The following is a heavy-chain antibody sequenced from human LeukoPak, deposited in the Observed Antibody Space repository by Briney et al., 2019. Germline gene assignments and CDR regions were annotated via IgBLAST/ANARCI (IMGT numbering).Heavy chain of an antibody. J-gene: IGHJ3*02. CDR1: GASLNNYY. CDR2: IDHVGRS. Sequence: SETLTLTCAVYGASLNNYYWAWIRQSPVKGLEWIGEIDHVGRSRYNPSLKSRLTISVDTSKNQFSLRLSSVTAADTALYFCARPVYCSVTTCTGPLHIWGQGTMVTVSS. D-gene: IGHD2-15*01. V-gene: IGHV4-34*01. CDR3: ARPVYCSVTTCTGPLHI.